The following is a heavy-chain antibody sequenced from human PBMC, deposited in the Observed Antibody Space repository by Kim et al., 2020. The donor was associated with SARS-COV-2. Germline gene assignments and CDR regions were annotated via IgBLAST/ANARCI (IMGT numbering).Heavy chain of an antibody. CDR1: GFTFSSYE. J-gene: IGHJ4*02. CDR3: ARDLGGYDFWSGNY. CDR2: ISSSGSTI. V-gene: IGHV3-48*03. Sequence: GGSLRLSCAASGFTFSSYEMNWVRQAPGKGLEWVSYISSSGSTIYYADSVKGRFTISRDNAKNSLYLQMNSLRAEDTAVYYCARDLGGYDFWSGNYWGQGTLVTVSS. D-gene: IGHD3-3*01.